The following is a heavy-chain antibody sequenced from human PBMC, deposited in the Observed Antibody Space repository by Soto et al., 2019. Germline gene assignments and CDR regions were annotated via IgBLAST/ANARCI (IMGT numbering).Heavy chain of an antibody. J-gene: IGHJ6*02. V-gene: IGHV1-69*13. Sequence: ASVKVSCKASGGTFSSFAISWVRQAPGQGLEWMGGIIPIFGTANYAQKFQGRVTITADESTSTAYMELSSLRSEDTAVYYCARGLPPTRYYYYGMDVWGQGTTVTVSS. CDR2: IIPIFGTA. CDR3: ARGLPPTRYYYYGMDV. D-gene: IGHD2-21*01. CDR1: GGTFSSFA.